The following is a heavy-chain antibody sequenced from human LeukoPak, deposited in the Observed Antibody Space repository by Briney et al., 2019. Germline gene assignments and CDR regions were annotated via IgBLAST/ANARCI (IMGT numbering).Heavy chain of an antibody. V-gene: IGHV3-23*01. CDR2: INTSGGGT. CDR1: GFTFSTYA. CDR3: ARRADDAFDI. Sequence: GESLRLSCSASGFTFSTYAMGWVRQSPGKGLEWVSVINTSGGGTYYTESVQGRFTISRDNTKDTLYLQMNSLRAEDTAVYYCARRADDAFDIWGQGTMVTVSS. J-gene: IGHJ3*02.